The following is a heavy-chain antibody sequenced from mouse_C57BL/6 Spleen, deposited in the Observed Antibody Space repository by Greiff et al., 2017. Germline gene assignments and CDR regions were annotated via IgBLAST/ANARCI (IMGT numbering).Heavy chain of an antibody. Sequence: QVQLQQPGAELVRPGSSVKLSCKASGYTFTSYWMDWVKQRPGQGLEWIGNIYPSDSDTHYNQKFKDKATLTVDKSSSTSYMQLSSLTSEDSAVYYCARGSLITTVVAFDYWGQGTTLTVSS. J-gene: IGHJ2*01. V-gene: IGHV1-61*01. CDR2: IYPSDSDT. CDR3: ARGSLITTVVAFDY. CDR1: GYTFTSYW. D-gene: IGHD1-1*01.